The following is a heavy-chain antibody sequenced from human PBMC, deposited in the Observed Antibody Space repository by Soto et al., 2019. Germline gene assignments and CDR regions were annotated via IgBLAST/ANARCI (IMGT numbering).Heavy chain of an antibody. V-gene: IGHV3-23*01. J-gene: IGHJ4*02. Sequence: EVQLLESGGGLVQPGGSLRLSCAASGFTFSRYAMSWVRQAPGKGLEWVSAISGSGGSTYYADSVKGRFTISRDNSKNTLYLQINSLRAEDTAVYYCAKDARDYVVVPAEYYFDYWGQGTLVTVST. CDR1: GFTFSRYA. CDR2: ISGSGGST. D-gene: IGHD2-2*01. CDR3: AKDARDYVVVPAEYYFDY.